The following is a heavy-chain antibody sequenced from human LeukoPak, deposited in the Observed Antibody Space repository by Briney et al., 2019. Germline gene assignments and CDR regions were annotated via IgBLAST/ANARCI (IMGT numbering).Heavy chain of an antibody. D-gene: IGHD3-22*01. CDR3: ASAPEWLLLDY. CDR2: ISGSGGST. CDR1: GFTLSSYA. V-gene: IGHV3-23*01. J-gene: IGHJ4*02. Sequence: GGSLRLSCAAAGFTLSSYAMSWVRQAPGKGLEWVSAISGSGGSTYNADSVKGRFTISRDNSKNTLYLQMNSLRAEDTAVYYGASAPEWLLLDYWGQGKLVTVSS.